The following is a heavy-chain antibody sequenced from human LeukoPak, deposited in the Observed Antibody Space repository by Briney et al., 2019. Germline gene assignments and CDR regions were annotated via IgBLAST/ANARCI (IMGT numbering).Heavy chain of an antibody. CDR3: ARPSLSSGSYYPFDY. Sequence: GGSLRLSCAASGFTFSSYSMNWVRQAPGKGLEWVSSISSSSSYIYYADSVKGRFTISRDNAKNSLYLQMNSPRAEDTAVYYCARPSLSSGSYYPFDYWGQGTLVTVSS. V-gene: IGHV3-21*01. J-gene: IGHJ4*02. CDR2: ISSSSSYI. CDR1: GFTFSSYS. D-gene: IGHD1-26*01.